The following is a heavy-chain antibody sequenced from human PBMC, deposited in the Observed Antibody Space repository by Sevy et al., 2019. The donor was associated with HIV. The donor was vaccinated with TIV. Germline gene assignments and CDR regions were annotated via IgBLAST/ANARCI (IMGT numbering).Heavy chain of an antibody. CDR3: VKEGGGEGGDH. CDR1: GFSYSSYG. Sequence: GGSLRLSCAASGFSYSSYGMHWVRQAPGKGLEWVAYIQYDGSNKDYADSVKGRFTISRDNSKNTLDLQMSSLRVEDTVVYYCVKEGGGEGGDHWGQGTLVTVSS. D-gene: IGHD2-21*01. J-gene: IGHJ4*02. V-gene: IGHV3-30*02. CDR2: IQYDGSNK.